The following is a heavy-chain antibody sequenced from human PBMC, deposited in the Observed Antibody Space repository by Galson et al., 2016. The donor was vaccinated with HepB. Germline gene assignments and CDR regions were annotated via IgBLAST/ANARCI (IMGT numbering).Heavy chain of an antibody. V-gene: IGHV4-31*03. CDR3: VRDRRLQGLDY. Sequence: TLSLTCTVSGDSITSGGYYWSWVRQHPGKGLAWIGYIYHSGSAYYNPSLKSRLSMSVDTSKNQFSLKLNSLAAADTAIYYCVRDRRLQGLDYWGQGILVTVSS. CDR2: IYHSGSA. CDR1: GDSITSGGYY. J-gene: IGHJ4*02. D-gene: IGHD5-24*01.